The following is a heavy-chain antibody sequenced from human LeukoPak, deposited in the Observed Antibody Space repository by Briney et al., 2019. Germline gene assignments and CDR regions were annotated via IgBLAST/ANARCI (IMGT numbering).Heavy chain of an antibody. V-gene: IGHV1-2*02. CDR2: INPDSGDI. D-gene: IGHD3-3*01. J-gene: IGHJ6*03. CDR1: GYILTDYR. CDR3: ARAITIRDKDV. Sequence: GAXXKVSCKASGYILTDYRIHWVRQAPGQGLEWMGWINPDSGDIHSAQKFQGRVTMTRDTSTSTAYMELSRLGYDDTAVYYCARAITIRDKDVWGKGSLVTVSS.